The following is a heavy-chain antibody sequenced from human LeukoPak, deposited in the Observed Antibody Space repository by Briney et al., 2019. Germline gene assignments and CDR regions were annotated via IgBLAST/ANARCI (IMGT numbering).Heavy chain of an antibody. J-gene: IGHJ4*02. CDR2: IYHSGST. D-gene: IGHD5-12*01. V-gene: IGHV4-38-2*01. CDR3: ASKASGYAFDY. CDR1: GYSISSGYY. Sequence: SETLSLTCAVPGYSISSGYYWGWIRQPPGKGLEWIGSIYHSGSTYYNPSLKSRVTISVDTSKNQFSLKLSSVTAADTAVYYCASKASGYAFDYWGQGTLVTVSS.